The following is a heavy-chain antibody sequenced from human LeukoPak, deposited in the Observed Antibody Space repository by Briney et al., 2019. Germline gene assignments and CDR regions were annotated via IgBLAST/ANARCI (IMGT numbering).Heavy chain of an antibody. J-gene: IGHJ4*02. V-gene: IGHV4-34*01. CDR3: ARAYYYDSSGYYY. CDR1: GGSISSYY. CDR2: INHSGST. Sequence: PSETLSLTCTVSGGSISSYYWSWIRQPPGKGLEWIGEINHSGSTNYNPSLKSRVTISVDTSKNQFSLKLSSVTAADTAVYYCARAYYYDSSGYYYWGQGTLVTVSS. D-gene: IGHD3-22*01.